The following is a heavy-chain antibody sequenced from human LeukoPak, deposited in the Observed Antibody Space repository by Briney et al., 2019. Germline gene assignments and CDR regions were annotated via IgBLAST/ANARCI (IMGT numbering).Heavy chain of an antibody. V-gene: IGHV6-1*01. J-gene: IGHJ4*02. CDR3: ARGTAAPGFDF. D-gene: IGHD6-13*01. Sequence: SQTLSLTCAISGDSVSSNSAACNWIRQSPSRGLEWLGRTYYRSKWDSNYALSVKSRVTINADTSKNQISLQLNSVTPEDTAVYYCARGTAAPGFDFWGQGTLVTVSS. CDR1: GDSVSSNSAA. CDR2: TYYRSKWDS.